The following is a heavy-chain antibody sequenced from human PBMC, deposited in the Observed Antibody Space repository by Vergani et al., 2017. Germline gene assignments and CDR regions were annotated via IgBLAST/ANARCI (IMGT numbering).Heavy chain of an antibody. V-gene: IGHV3-21*05. D-gene: IGHD3-10*01. J-gene: IGHJ3*02. CDR1: GFTFSSYA. CDR3: ARDQGYYYGSGLRAFSAFDI. CDR2: ISSSSSYT. Sequence: VQLVESGGGVVQPGRSLRLSCAASGFTFSSYAMHWVRQAPGKGLEWVSYISSSSSYTNYADSVKGRFTNSRDNAKNSLYLQMNSLRAEDTAVYYCARDQGYYYGSGLRAFSAFDIWGQGTMVTVSS.